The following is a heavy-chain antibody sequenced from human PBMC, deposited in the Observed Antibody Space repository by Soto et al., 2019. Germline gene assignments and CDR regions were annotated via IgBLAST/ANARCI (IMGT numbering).Heavy chain of an antibody. D-gene: IGHD2-21*02. J-gene: IGHJ3*02. V-gene: IGHV3-30*18. CDR1: GFTFSSYG. Sequence: QVQLVESGGGVVQPGRSLRLSCAASGFTFSSYGMHWVRQAPGKGLEWVAVISYDGSNKYYADFVKGRFTISRDNSKNTLYLQMNSLRAEDTAVYYCAKDTRIVVVTHAFDIWGQGTMVTVSS. CDR3: AKDTRIVVVTHAFDI. CDR2: ISYDGSNK.